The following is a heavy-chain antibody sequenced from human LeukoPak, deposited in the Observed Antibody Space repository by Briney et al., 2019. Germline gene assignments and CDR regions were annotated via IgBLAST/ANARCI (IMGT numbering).Heavy chain of an antibody. J-gene: IGHJ6*02. CDR2: ISAYNGNT. D-gene: IGHD3-22*01. V-gene: IGHV1-18*01. CDR1: GYTFTSYG. Sequence: ASVKVSCKASGYTFTSYGISWVRQAPGQGLEWMGWISAYNGNTNYAQKLQGRVTMTTDTSTSTAYMELRSLRSDDTAVYYCARDHSNYYDSSGYYDYYYYGMDVWGQGTTVTVSS. CDR3: ARDHSNYYDSSGYYDYYYYGMDV.